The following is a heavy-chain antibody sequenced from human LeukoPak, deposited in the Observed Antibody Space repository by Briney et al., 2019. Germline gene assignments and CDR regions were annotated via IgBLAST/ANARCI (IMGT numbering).Heavy chain of an antibody. CDR2: FFPGDSDT. CDR3: ARRGYGGNSASAFDI. J-gene: IGHJ3*02. CDR1: GYSFTNYW. V-gene: IGHV5-51*01. D-gene: IGHD4-23*01. Sequence: GESLKISCKGSGYSFTNYWIGWVRQMPGKGLEWMGIFFPGDSDTRYSPSFQGQVTISADKSISTAYLQWSSLKASDTAMYYCARRGYGGNSASAFDIWGQGTMVTVSS.